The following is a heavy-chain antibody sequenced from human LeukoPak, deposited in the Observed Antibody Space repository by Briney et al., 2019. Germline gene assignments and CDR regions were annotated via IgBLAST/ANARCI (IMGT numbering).Heavy chain of an antibody. CDR2: ISAYSGNT. CDR3: ARAEKPNWGNYYYYCMDV. CDR1: GYIFTNYG. D-gene: IGHD7-27*01. V-gene: IGHV1-18*01. Sequence: ASVKVSCKGSGYIFTNYGITWVRQAPGQGLEWMGWISAYSGNTHYAQKFQGRVTMTTDTSTTTAYMELRGLRSDDTAVYYCARAEKPNWGNYYYYCMDVWGKGTTVTVSS. J-gene: IGHJ6*03.